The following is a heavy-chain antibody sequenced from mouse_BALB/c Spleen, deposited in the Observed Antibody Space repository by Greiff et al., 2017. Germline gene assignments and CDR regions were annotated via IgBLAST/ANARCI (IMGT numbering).Heavy chain of an antibody. V-gene: IGHV1-5*01. Sequence: EVQLQQSGTVLARPGASVKMSCKASGYTFTSYWMHWVKQRPGQGLEWIGAIYPGNSDTSYNQKFKGKAKLTAVTSTSTAYMELSSLTNEDSAVYYCTRNGIYSGYAMDYWGQGTSVTVSS. CDR1: GYTFTSYW. J-gene: IGHJ4*01. CDR3: TRNGIYSGYAMDY. CDR2: IYPGNSDT. D-gene: IGHD2-1*01.